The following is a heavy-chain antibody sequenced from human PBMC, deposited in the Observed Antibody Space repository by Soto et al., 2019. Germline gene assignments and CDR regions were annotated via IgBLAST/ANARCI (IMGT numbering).Heavy chain of an antibody. CDR3: ARSVRSGSFPYYYYAMDV. D-gene: IGHD3-10*01. CDR1: GFTSTNCW. J-gene: IGHJ6*02. CDR2: IKSDGSST. V-gene: IGHV3-74*01. Sequence: EVQLVESGGGLVQPGGSLRLSCAASGFTSTNCWLHWVRQAPGKGLVWVSRIKSDGSSTSYADSVKGRFTISRDNAKNTLDLQMHGLRAEDMAVYYCARSVRSGSFPYYYYAMDVWGQETTVTVSS.